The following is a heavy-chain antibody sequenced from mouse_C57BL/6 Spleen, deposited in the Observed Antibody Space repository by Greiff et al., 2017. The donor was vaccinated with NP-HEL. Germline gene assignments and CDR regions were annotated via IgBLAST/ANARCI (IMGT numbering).Heavy chain of an antibody. CDR1: GFTFSDYG. V-gene: IGHV5-17*01. J-gene: IGHJ2*01. D-gene: IGHD1-1*01. CDR3: ARNGYYGSSSAFDY. CDR2: ISSGSSTI. Sequence: DVMLVESGGGLVKPGGSLKLSCAASGFTFSDYGMHWVRQAPEKGLEWVAYISSGSSTIYYADTVKGRFTISRDNAKNTLFLQMTSLRSEDTAMYYCARNGYYGSSSAFDYWGQGTTLTVSS.